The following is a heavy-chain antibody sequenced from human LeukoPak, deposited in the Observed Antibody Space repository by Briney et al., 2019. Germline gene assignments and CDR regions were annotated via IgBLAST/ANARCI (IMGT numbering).Heavy chain of an antibody. Sequence: PGGSLRLSCAASGFTFSSFAMSWFREAPGKGLEWVSPISGSGGTTYYADSVKGRFTISRDNSKNTLYLQMNSLSAEDTAVYYCAKSIVGITLRVGFDYWGQGTLVAVSS. J-gene: IGHJ4*02. CDR2: ISGSGGTT. CDR1: GFTFSSFA. CDR3: AKSIVGITLRVGFDY. V-gene: IGHV3-23*01. D-gene: IGHD1-26*01.